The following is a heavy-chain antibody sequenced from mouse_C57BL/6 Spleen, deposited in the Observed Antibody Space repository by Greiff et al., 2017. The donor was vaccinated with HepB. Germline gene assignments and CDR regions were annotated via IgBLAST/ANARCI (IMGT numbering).Heavy chain of an antibody. CDR3: ARRIYDGYSAWFAY. CDR1: GYTFTDYY. Sequence: EVQLQQSGPELVKPGASVKISCKASGYTFTDYYMNWVKQSHGKSLEWIGDINPINGGTSYNQKFKGKATLTVDKSSSTAYMELRSLTSEDSAVYYWARRIYDGYSAWFAYWGQGTLVTVSA. D-gene: IGHD2-3*01. CDR2: INPINGGT. V-gene: IGHV1-26*01. J-gene: IGHJ3*01.